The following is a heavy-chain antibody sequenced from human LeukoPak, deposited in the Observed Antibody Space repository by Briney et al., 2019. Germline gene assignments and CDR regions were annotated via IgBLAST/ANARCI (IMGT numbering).Heavy chain of an antibody. J-gene: IGHJ4*02. CDR3: ASYSIAAAGFDY. V-gene: IGHV3-11*06. CDR1: GFTFSDYY. CDR2: ISSSSSYT. Sequence: GGSPRLSCAASGFTFSDYYMSWIRQAPGKGLEWVSYISSSSSYTNYADSVKGRFTISRDNAKNSLYLQMNSLRAEDTAVYYCASYSIAAAGFDYWGQGTLVTVSS. D-gene: IGHD6-13*01.